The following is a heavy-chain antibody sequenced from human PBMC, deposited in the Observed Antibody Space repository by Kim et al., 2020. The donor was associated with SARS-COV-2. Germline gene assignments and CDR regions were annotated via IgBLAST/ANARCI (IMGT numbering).Heavy chain of an antibody. V-gene: IGHV5-51*07. J-gene: IGHJ4*02. CDR2: IYPSDSDT. D-gene: IGHD1-20*01. CDR1: GYSFTSYR. CDR3: ARQFGIIGPTGRTEFDY. Sequence: GESLKISCKGSGYSFTSYRIGWVHQMPGKGLEWMGIIYPSDSDTIYSPSFQGQVSIPADKSTSTAYLQWSSLKASDTAMYYCARQFGIIGPTGRTEFDYWGQGTLVTVSS.